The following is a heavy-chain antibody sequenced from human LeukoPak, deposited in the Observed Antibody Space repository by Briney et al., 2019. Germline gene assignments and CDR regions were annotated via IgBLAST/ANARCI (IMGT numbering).Heavy chain of an antibody. J-gene: IGHJ3*02. CDR1: GYSISSGYY. V-gene: IGHV4-38-2*02. CDR3: ASRVRLGELSDAFDI. CDR2: IYHSGST. Sequence: SETLSLTCTVSGYSISSGYYWGWIRQPPGKGLEWIGSIYHSGSTYYNPSLKSRVTISVDTSKNQFSLKLSSVTAADTAVYYCASRVRLGELSDAFDIWGQGTMVTVSS. D-gene: IGHD3-16*02.